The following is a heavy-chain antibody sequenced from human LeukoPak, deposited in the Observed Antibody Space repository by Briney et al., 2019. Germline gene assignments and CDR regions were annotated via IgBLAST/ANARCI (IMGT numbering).Heavy chain of an antibody. CDR3: ARDRAAAGYGMDV. CDR1: GFTFSSYS. CDR2: ISSSSSYI. D-gene: IGHD6-13*01. Sequence: PGGSLRLSCAASGFTFSSYSMNWVRQAPGKGLEWVSSISSSSSYIYYADSVKGRFTISRDNAKNSLYLQMNSLRVEDTAVYYCARDRAAAGYGMDVWGQGTTVTVSS. J-gene: IGHJ6*02. V-gene: IGHV3-21*01.